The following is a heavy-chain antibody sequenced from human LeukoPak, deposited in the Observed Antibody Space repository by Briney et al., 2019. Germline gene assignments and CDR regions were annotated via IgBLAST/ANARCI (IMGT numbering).Heavy chain of an antibody. D-gene: IGHD1-26*01. Sequence: PGGSLRLSCAASGFTFSSYSMSWVRQSPGKGLQWVSSVSASGLSTYYADSVKGRFTISRDNSKNTLYLQMNSLTADDTALYYCARRKVGPTNYYYGVDVWGQGTTVTVSS. CDR1: GFTFSSYS. V-gene: IGHV3-23*01. CDR3: ARRKVGPTNYYYGVDV. J-gene: IGHJ6*02. CDR2: VSASGLST.